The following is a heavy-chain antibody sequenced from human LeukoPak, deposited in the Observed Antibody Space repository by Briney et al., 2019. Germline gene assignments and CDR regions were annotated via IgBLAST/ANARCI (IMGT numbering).Heavy chain of an antibody. Sequence: GGSLRLSCAASGFTFSDYYMSWIRQAPGKGLEWVSYISSSGSTIYYADSVKGRFTISRDNAKNSLYLQMNSLRAEDTGVYYCARAPIDFWSGYYVYYFDYWGQGTLVTVSS. D-gene: IGHD3-3*01. CDR1: GFTFSDYY. V-gene: IGHV3-11*04. CDR3: ARAPIDFWSGYYVYYFDY. CDR2: ISSSGSTI. J-gene: IGHJ4*02.